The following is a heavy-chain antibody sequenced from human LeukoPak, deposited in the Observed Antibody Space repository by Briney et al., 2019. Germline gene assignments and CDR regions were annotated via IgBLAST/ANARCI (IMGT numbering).Heavy chain of an antibody. J-gene: IGHJ3*02. CDR2: ISSSSTYI. CDR3: AGDYEGNLAFDI. Sequence: PGLSLRLCRAASGFSFSNCSMNWVRQAPGKGLDWVSSISSSSTYIYYADSLEGRFTISRDNVRNSLYLQMNSLRAEDTAVYYCAGDYEGNLAFDIWGQGTMVTVSS. CDR1: GFSFSNCS. V-gene: IGHV3-21*01. D-gene: IGHD4-23*01.